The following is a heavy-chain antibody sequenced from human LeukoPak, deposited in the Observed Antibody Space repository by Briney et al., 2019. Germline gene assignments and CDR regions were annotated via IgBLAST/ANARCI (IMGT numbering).Heavy chain of an antibody. CDR3: ARSHDYGDSNWFDP. D-gene: IGHD4-17*01. CDR1: GGSISSSSYY. V-gene: IGHV4-39*07. J-gene: IGHJ5*02. CDR2: IYHSGST. Sequence: SETLSLTCTVSGGSISSSSYYRGWIRQPPGKGLEWIGSIYHSGSTYYNPSLKSRVTISVDRSKNQFSLKLSSVTAADTAVYYCARSHDYGDSNWFDPWGQGTLVTVSS.